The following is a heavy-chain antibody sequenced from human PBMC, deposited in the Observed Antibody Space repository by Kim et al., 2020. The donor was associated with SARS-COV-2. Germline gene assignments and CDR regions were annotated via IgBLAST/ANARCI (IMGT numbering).Heavy chain of an antibody. V-gene: IGHV4-59*01. CDR3: ARLDRYSSSGYYFDY. J-gene: IGHJ4*02. Sequence: PSLKRRVTISVDTSNNQFPLKLSSVTAADTAVYYCARLDRYSSSGYYFDYWGQGTLVTVSS. D-gene: IGHD6-13*01.